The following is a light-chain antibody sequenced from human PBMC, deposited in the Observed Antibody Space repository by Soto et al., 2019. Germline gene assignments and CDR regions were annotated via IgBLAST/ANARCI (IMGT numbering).Light chain of an antibody. V-gene: IGKV3-15*01. CDR1: QSVSSY. CDR2: DAS. Sequence: PGERATLSCRASQSVSSYLAWYQQKPGQAPRLLIYDASTRATGIPARISGSGSGTEFTLTISSLQSEDFAVYYCQQYNNWRTFGQGTKVDIK. CDR3: QQYNNWRT. J-gene: IGKJ1*01.